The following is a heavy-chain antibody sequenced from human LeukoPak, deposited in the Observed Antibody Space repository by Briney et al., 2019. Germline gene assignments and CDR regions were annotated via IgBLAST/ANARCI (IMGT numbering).Heavy chain of an antibody. Sequence: APVKVSCKASGYTFTSYDINWVRQATGQGLEWMGWMNPNSGNTGYAQKFQGRVTITRNTSISTAYMELSSLRSEDTAVYYCARGRRYSGSYYEGDYYYYMDVWGKGTTVTVSS. J-gene: IGHJ6*03. V-gene: IGHV1-8*03. CDR3: ARGRRYSGSYYEGDYYYYMDV. CDR1: GYTFTSYD. D-gene: IGHD1-26*01. CDR2: MNPNSGNT.